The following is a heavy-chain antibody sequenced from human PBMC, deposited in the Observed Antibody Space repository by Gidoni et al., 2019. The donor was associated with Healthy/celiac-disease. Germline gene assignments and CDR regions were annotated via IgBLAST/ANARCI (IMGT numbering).Heavy chain of an antibody. Sequence: EVQLVESGGGLVQPGGSLRLSCAASGFTFSIHAMSWVRQAPGKGLEWVSAISGSGGSTYYADSVKGRFTISRDNSKNTLYLQMNSLRAEDTAVYYCAKEGPFREQWLLFAFDYWGQGTLVTVSS. CDR1: GFTFSIHA. CDR2: ISGSGGST. CDR3: AKEGPFREQWLLFAFDY. J-gene: IGHJ4*02. V-gene: IGHV3-23*04. D-gene: IGHD6-19*01.